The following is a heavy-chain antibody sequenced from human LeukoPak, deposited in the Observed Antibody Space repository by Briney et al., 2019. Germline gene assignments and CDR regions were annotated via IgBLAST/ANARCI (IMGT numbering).Heavy chain of an antibody. V-gene: IGHV3-30-3*01. CDR1: GFTFSSYA. Sequence: GRSLRLSCAASGFTFSSYAMHWVRQAPGTGLEWVAVISYDGSNKYYADSVKGRFTISRDNSKNTLYLQRNSLRAEDTAVYYCARDQSGAKDYWGQGTLVTVSS. CDR2: ISYDGSNK. J-gene: IGHJ4*02. D-gene: IGHD3-10*01. CDR3: ARDQSGAKDY.